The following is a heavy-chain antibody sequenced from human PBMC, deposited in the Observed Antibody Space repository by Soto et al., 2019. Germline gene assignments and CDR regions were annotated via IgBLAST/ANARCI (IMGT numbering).Heavy chain of an antibody. CDR3: ARHGTFSAYYYYGMDV. J-gene: IGHJ6*02. CDR1: GYSFTSYW. V-gene: IGHV5-51*01. CDR2: IYPGDSDT. D-gene: IGHD6-13*01. Sequence: GESLKISCKGSGYSFTSYWIGWVRQMPGKGLEWMGIIYPGDSDTRYSPSFQGQVTISADKSISTAYLQWSSLKASDTAMYYCARHGTFSAYYYYGMDVWGQGTTVTVSS.